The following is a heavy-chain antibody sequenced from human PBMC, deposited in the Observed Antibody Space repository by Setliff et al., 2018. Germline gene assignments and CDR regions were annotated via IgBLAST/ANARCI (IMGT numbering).Heavy chain of an antibody. D-gene: IGHD2-15*01. CDR3: ASRSGVVEDPPRQVILDDGFDI. J-gene: IGHJ3*02. CDR2: IHYSGST. V-gene: IGHV4-59*08. CDR1: GDSISGDY. Sequence: SETLSLTCTVSGDSISGDYWSWIRQPPGKGLEWIGFIHYSGSTNYNPSLKSRVTISLDTPKNHFSLKLDSVTAADTAVYYCASRSGVVEDPPRQVILDDGFDIWGQGTMVTVS.